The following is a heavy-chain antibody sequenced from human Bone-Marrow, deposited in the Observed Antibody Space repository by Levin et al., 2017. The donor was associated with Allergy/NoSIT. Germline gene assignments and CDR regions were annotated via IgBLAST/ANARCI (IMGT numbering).Heavy chain of an antibody. CDR1: GFTFSSYA. J-gene: IGHJ4*02. V-gene: IGHV3-23*01. Sequence: SCAASGFTFSSYAMRWVRQAPGKGLEWVSTVSGSGGDTYYADSVKGRFTISRDNSKNTLYLQMNSLRGEATAVYDCARRSGSSSYFDYWGQGTLVTVSS. D-gene: IGHD6-6*01. CDR2: VSGSGGDT. CDR3: ARRSGSSSYFDY.